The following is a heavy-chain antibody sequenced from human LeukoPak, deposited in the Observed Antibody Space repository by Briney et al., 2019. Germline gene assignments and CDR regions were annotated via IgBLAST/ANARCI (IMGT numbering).Heavy chain of an antibody. V-gene: IGHV1-18*01. J-gene: IGHJ4*02. Sequence: VASVKVSCKASGYTFTNYGINWVRQAPGQGLEWMGWISVYNGDTNYAQKLQGRVTMTTDTSTSTAYMELRSLRSDDTAVYYCARSLGRGYCYDYPAIAVAGPPRDSDYWGQGTLVTVSS. CDR2: ISVYNGDT. CDR3: ARSLGRGYCYDYPAIAVAGPPRDSDY. D-gene: IGHD6-19*01. CDR1: GYTFTNYG.